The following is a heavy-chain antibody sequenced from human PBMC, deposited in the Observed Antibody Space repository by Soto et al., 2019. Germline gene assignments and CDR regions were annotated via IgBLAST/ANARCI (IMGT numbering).Heavy chain of an antibody. CDR1: GDSVSSNSAA. V-gene: IGHV6-1*01. J-gene: IGHJ5*02. D-gene: IGHD1-20*01. CDR3: AGGGLTGDNWFDP. Sequence: PSQTLSLTCDISGDSVSSNSAAWNWIRQSPSRGLEWLGRTYYRSKWYIDYAVSMKSRITINPDTSKNQFSLQLNSVTPEDTAVYYCAGGGLTGDNWFDPWGQGTLVTVSS. CDR2: TYYRSKWYI.